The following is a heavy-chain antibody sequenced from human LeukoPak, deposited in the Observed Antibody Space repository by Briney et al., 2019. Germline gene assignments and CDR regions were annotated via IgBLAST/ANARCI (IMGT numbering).Heavy chain of an antibody. D-gene: IGHD3-10*01. CDR1: GFTFGAYT. J-gene: IGHJ4*02. V-gene: IGHV3-30*03. CDR3: VKGSVTYTGGYFDY. Sequence: GGSLRLSCAASGFTFGAYTMHWVRQTPGKGLEWVAVISYDGTDKYYAGSVRGRFTISRDNAKDTLSLQMNSLRAEDTAVYYCVKGSVTYTGGYFDYWGQGTLVTVSS. CDR2: ISYDGTDK.